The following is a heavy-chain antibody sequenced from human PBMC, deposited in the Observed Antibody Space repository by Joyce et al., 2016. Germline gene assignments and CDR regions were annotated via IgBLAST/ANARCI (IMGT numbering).Heavy chain of an antibody. CDR3: ARDGPPAGPDVDY. V-gene: IGHV3-48*01. D-gene: IGHD2-2*01. Sequence: EVQLVESGGGLAQPGGSLRLTCAAAGFSVSAYSMQWVRQAPGKVLEWISYIGSDIYYADSVKGRFTVSRDYGQNSLFLEMNSLRAEDTAVYYCARDGPPAGPDVDYWGQGTLVIVSS. CDR2: IGSDI. CDR1: GFSVSAYS. J-gene: IGHJ4*02.